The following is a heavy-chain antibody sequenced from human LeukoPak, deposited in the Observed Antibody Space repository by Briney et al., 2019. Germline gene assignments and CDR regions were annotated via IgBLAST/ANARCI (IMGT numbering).Heavy chain of an antibody. CDR2: LQNDGSDI. CDR3: ARERGENFYGGGDRHYYYVDV. CDR1: GFTFSNYG. V-gene: IGHV3-30*02. D-gene: IGHD3-16*01. Sequence: GGSLRLSCAASGFTFSNYGMHWVRQAPDKGLEWVAFLQNDGSDIHYADSVEGRFTISRDNSENTLYLQMNSLRVDDTAVYYCARERGENFYGGGDRHYYYVDVWGKGTTVTVSS. J-gene: IGHJ6*03.